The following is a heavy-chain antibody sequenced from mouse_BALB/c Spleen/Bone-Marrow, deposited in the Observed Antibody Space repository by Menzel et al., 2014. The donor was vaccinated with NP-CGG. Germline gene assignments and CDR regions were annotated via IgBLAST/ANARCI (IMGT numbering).Heavy chain of an antibody. J-gene: IGHJ2*01. CDR1: GFSLNSYG. D-gene: IGHD2-2*01. CDR3: VRNYYGYDGYFDY. Sequence: EVQRVESGGGLVKPGGSLKLSCTASGFSLNSYGMSWVRQTPEKRLEWVATITNGGNYTYYPDSVKGRFTISRDNVQNNLYLQMRSLRSEDTALYYCVRNYYGYDGYFDYWGQGTTLTVSS. V-gene: IGHV5-9-2*01. CDR2: ITNGGNYT.